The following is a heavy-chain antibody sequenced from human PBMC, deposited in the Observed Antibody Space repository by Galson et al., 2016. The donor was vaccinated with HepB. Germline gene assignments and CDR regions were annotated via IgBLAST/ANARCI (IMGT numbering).Heavy chain of an antibody. CDR1: GFTLGDYA. Sequence: SLRLSCATSGFTLGDYAMSWVRQAPGKGLEWVGFVRRNFYGATAEYAASVKGRFIISRDESKGIVYQQMNSLNIDDTGVYYCTRDARVSDYWGQGTLVTASS. V-gene: IGHV3-49*04. J-gene: IGHJ4*02. CDR3: TRDARVSDY. CDR2: VRRNFYGATA. D-gene: IGHD6-13*01.